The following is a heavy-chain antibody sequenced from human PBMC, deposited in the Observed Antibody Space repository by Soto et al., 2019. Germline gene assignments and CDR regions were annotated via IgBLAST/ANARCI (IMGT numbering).Heavy chain of an antibody. J-gene: IGHJ4*02. CDR1: GFTFSSYG. CDR3: TTYDYIWGSDRYRWAY. CDR2: ISYDGSNK. Sequence: GGSLRLSCAASGFTFSSYGMHWVRQAPGKGLEWVAVISYDGSNKYYADSVKDRFTISRDDSRNTLHLQMNSLRTEDTAVYYCTTYDYIWGSDRYRWAYWGQGALVTVSS. V-gene: IGHV3-30*03. D-gene: IGHD3-16*02.